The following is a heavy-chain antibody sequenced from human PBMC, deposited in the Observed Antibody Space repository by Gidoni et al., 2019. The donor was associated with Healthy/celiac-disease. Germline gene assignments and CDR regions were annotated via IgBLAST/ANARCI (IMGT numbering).Heavy chain of an antibody. CDR3: ARNPPEDTAMAANGWFDP. V-gene: IGHV3-11*06. D-gene: IGHD5-18*01. J-gene: IGHJ5*02. Sequence: QVQLVESGGGLVKPGGSLRLSCAASGFTFSDYYMSWIRQAPGKGLEWVSYISSSSSYTNYADSVKGRFTISRDNAKNSLYLQMNSLRAEDTAVYYCARNPPEDTAMAANGWFDPWGQGTLVTVSS. CDR1: GFTFSDYY. CDR2: ISSSSSYT.